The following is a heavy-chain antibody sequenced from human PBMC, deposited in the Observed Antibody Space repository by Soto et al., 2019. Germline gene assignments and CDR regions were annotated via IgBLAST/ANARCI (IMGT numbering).Heavy chain of an antibody. V-gene: IGHV4-61*01. Sequence: SETLSLTCTVSGASVSSGSDHWTWFRQPPGEGLEYIGFVHHSGKTHYNPSLKSRVTIAVDTSKNQLSLNLVSVSVADTAVFYCARGVLPFYCSAGDCYPSHFDSWGQGTLVTVSS. CDR1: GASVSSGSDH. CDR3: ARGVLPFYCSAGDCYPSHFDS. J-gene: IGHJ4*02. D-gene: IGHD2-15*01. CDR2: VHHSGKT.